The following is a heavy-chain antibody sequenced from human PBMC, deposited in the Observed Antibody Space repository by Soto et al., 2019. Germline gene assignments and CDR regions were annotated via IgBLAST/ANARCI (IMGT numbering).Heavy chain of an antibody. CDR3: AKEGTRDEYYFDY. Sequence: GGSLRLSCAASGLIFSNYGMKWVRQAPGKGLEWVSSISSGGGYTTYYADSVKGRFTISRDNSKNTVYLQMNSLRAEDTAVYYCAKEGTRDEYYFDYWGQGTLVTVSS. D-gene: IGHD3-10*01. CDR1: GLIFSNYG. J-gene: IGHJ4*02. V-gene: IGHV3-23*01. CDR2: ISSGGGYTT.